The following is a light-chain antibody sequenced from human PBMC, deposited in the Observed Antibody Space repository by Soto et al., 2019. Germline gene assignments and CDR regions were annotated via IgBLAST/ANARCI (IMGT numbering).Light chain of an antibody. Sequence: EIVMTQSPATLSVSPGERATLSCRASQSVSSNLAWYQQKPGQAPRLLIYGASTRATGIPARFSGSGSGTEFTLTISGLQSEDFAVYYFQQYNNWLGTFGPGTKVDI. CDR3: QQYNNWLGT. V-gene: IGKV3-15*01. CDR1: QSVSSN. CDR2: GAS. J-gene: IGKJ3*01.